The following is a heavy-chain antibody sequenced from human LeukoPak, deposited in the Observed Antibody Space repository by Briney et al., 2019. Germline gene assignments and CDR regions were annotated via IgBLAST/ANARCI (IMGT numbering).Heavy chain of an antibody. CDR3: ARDATGYSSSWYVLLRDYYYGMDV. J-gene: IGHJ6*02. CDR1: GYTFTSYD. Sequence: GASVKVSCKASGYTFTSYDINWVRQATGQGLEWMGWMNPNSGNTGYAQKFQGRVTMTRNTSISTAYMELSSLRSEDTAVYYCARDATGYSSSWYVLLRDYYYGMDVWGQGTTVTVSS. V-gene: IGHV1-8*01. CDR2: MNPNSGNT. D-gene: IGHD6-13*01.